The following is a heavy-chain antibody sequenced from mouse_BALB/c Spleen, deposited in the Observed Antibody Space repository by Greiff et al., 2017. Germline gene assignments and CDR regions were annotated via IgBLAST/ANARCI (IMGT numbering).Heavy chain of an antibody. CDR1: GFTFTDYY. CDR3: ARDLTVYYFDY. D-gene: IGHD4-1*01. CDR2: IRNKANGYTT. J-gene: IGHJ2*01. Sequence: EVMLVESGGGLVQPGGSLRLSCATSGFTFTDYYMSWVRQPPGKALEWLGFIRNKANGYTTEYSASVKGRFTISRDNSQSILYLQMHTLRAEDSATYYCARDLTVYYFDYWGQGTTLTVSS. V-gene: IGHV7-3*02.